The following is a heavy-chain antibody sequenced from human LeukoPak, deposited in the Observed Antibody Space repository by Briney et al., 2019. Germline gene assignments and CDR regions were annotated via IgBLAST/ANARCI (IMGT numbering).Heavy chain of an antibody. CDR1: GGSISGYY. Sequence: NPSETLSLTCTFSGGSISGYYWSWMRQPPGKGREWIGYIYYSGSTNYNPSLKSRVTISVDTSNNQFSLQLSSVPAADTAVYYCARGCSAGTPHTWFDPWGQGTLVTVSS. D-gene: IGHD6-13*01. CDR2: IYYSGST. CDR3: ARGCSAGTPHTWFDP. J-gene: IGHJ5*02. V-gene: IGHV4-59*01.